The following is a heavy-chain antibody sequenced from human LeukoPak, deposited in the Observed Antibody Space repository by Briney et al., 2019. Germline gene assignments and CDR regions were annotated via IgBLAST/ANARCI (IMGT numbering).Heavy chain of an antibody. CDR3: ARDRDGYSYGSSSPFDY. V-gene: IGHV1-18*01. CDR1: GYTFTSYG. D-gene: IGHD5-18*01. J-gene: IGHJ4*02. Sequence: ASVKVSCKASGYTFTSYGISWVRQAPGQGLEWMGWISAYNGNTNYAQKPQGRVTMTTDTSTSTAYMELRSLRSDDTAVYYCARDRDGYSYGSSSPFDYWGQGTLVTVSS. CDR2: ISAYNGNT.